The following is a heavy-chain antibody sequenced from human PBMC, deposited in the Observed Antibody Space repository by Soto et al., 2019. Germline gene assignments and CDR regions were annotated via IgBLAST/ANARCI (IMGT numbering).Heavy chain of an antibody. CDR3: AKAPKRFLVHDYSNWFDP. Sequence: LRLSCAASGFTLDDYAMQWVLQAAGKGLEWVSGISWNSGSIGYADSVTGRFIISRDNAKKCLYLQMNSLREDDTALYYCAKAPKRFLVHDYSNWFDPWGQGTLVTVSS. CDR1: GFTLDDYA. CDR2: ISWNSGSI. V-gene: IGHV3-9*01. J-gene: IGHJ5*02. D-gene: IGHD3-3*01.